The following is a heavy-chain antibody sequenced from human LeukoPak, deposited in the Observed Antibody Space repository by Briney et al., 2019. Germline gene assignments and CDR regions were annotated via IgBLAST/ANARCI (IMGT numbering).Heavy chain of an antibody. Sequence: GGSLRLSCAASGFTFSSYAMHWVRQAPGKGLEWVAVISYDGSNKYYADSVKGRFTISRDNSKNTLYLQMNSLRAEDTAIYYCARDGLEVAGMDDWGQGTTVIVSS. J-gene: IGHJ6*02. D-gene: IGHD3-3*01. CDR1: GFTFSSYA. CDR3: ARDGLEVAGMDD. V-gene: IGHV3-30-3*01. CDR2: ISYDGSNK.